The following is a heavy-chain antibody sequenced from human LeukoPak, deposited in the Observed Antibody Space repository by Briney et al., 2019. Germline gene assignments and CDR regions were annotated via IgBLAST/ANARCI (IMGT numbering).Heavy chain of an antibody. J-gene: IGHJ4*02. D-gene: IGHD3-22*01. CDR3: AKSSYYDASGYYREYYFDY. CDR2: ISGSGGST. Sequence: GGSLRLSCAASGFTFSNYAMGWVRQAPGKGLEWVSSISGSGGSTHYADSVKGRFTISRDKTKNTLYLQMNSLRAEDTAVYYCAKSSYYDASGYYREYYFDYWGQGTLVTVSS. V-gene: IGHV3-23*01. CDR1: GFTFSNYA.